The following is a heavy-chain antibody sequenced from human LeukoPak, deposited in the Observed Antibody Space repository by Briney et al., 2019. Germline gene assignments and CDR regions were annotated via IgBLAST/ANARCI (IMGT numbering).Heavy chain of an antibody. CDR3: AKDMSGGDCPDY. CDR1: GFTFSDDY. J-gene: IGHJ4*02. Sequence: GRSLRLSCAASGFTFSDDYMTWIRQAPGKGLEWVSYISNSDGTTYYADFVRGRFTISRDNAKKSLYLQMNSLRAEDTAVYYCAKDMSGGDCPDYWGQGTLVTVSS. CDR2: ISNSDGTT. D-gene: IGHD2-21*02. V-gene: IGHV3-11*04.